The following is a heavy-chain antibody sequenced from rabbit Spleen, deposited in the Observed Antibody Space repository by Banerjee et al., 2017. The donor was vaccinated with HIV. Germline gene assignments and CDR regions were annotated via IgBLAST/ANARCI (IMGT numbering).Heavy chain of an antibody. D-gene: IGHD1-1*01. Sequence: QSLEESGGDLVKPGASLTLTCTASGFTLSSYWMCWVRQAPGKGLEWIACINTVTGKTVYASWAKGRFTISRTSSTTVTLRMTSLTAADRAAYFCARDLVGVIGWNFYLWGPGTLVTVS. CDR3: ARDLVGVIGWNFYL. CDR2: INTVTGKT. J-gene: IGHJ4*01. CDR1: GFTLSSYW. V-gene: IGHV1S40*01.